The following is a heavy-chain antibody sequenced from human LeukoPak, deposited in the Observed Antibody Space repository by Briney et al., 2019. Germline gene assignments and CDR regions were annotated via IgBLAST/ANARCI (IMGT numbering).Heavy chain of an antibody. J-gene: IGHJ6*03. Sequence: ASVKVSCKASGGTFSSCAISWVRQAPGQGLEWMGGIIPIFGTANYAQKFQGRVTITADESTSTAYMELSSLRSEDTAVYYCASGRHYYDSSGYYGGMGPQYYYYYYMDVWGKGTTVTISS. D-gene: IGHD3-22*01. CDR1: GGTFSSCA. CDR3: ASGRHYYDSSGYYGGMGPQYYYYYYMDV. V-gene: IGHV1-69*13. CDR2: IIPIFGTA.